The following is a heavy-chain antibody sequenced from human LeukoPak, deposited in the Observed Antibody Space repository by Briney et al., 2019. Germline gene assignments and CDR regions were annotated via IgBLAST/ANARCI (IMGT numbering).Heavy chain of an antibody. J-gene: IGHJ4*02. D-gene: IGHD2-2*02. CDR3: ARYLGYCSSTSCYTLGYFDY. CDR2: ISAYNGNT. CDR1: GYTFTSYG. V-gene: IGHV1-18*01. Sequence: ASVKVSCKASGYTFTSYGISWVRQAPGQGLEWMGWISAYNGNTNYAQKLQGRVTMTTDTSTSTAYMELRSLRSDDTAGYYCARYLGYCSSTSCYTLGYFDYWGQGTLVTVSS.